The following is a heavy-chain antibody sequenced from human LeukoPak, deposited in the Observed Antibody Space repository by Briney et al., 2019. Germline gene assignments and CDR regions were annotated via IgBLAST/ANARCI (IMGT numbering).Heavy chain of an antibody. CDR1: GGTFISYA. D-gene: IGHD3-22*01. Sequence: SVKVSCKASGGTFISYAISWVRQAPGQGLEWMGGIIPIFGTANYAQKFQGRVTITADESTSTAYMELSSLRSEDTAVYYCARGLTHYYDSSSDYWGQGTLVTVSS. V-gene: IGHV1-69*13. CDR3: ARGLTHYYDSSSDY. CDR2: IIPIFGTA. J-gene: IGHJ4*02.